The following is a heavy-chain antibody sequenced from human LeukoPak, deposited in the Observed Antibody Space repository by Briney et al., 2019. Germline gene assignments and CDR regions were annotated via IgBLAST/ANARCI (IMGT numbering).Heavy chain of an antibody. V-gene: IGHV3-23*01. CDR2: ISGSGGST. CDR3: AKDQTAMIEYYFDY. Sequence: GGSLRLSCAASGFTFSSYAMSWVRLAPGKGLEWVSGISGSGGSTYYADSVKGRFTISRDNSKNTLYLQMNSLRAEDTAVYYCAKDQTAMIEYYFDYWGQGTLVTVSS. D-gene: IGHD5-18*01. CDR1: GFTFSSYA. J-gene: IGHJ4*02.